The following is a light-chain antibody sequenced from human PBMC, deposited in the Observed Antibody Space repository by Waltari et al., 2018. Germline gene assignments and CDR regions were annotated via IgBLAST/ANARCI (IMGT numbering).Light chain of an antibody. Sequence: QSALTQPRSVSGSPGQSVTTSCTGTSSDVGGFDYVSWYQPHPGKAPKVMIYDVIKRPSGVPDRFSGSKSGNTASLTISGLQAEDEADYYCCSYAGGPYVFGTGTKVTVL. CDR1: SSDVGGFDY. V-gene: IGLV2-11*01. CDR2: DVI. J-gene: IGLJ1*01. CDR3: CSYAGGPYV.